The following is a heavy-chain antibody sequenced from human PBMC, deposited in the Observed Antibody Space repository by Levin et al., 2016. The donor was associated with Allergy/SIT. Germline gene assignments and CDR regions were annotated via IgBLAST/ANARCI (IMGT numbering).Heavy chain of an antibody. V-gene: IGHV4-39*01. CDR2: IYYSGSS. J-gene: IGHJ4*02. CDR3: ARQMATVISSGYFDY. D-gene: IGHD5-24*01. Sequence: SETLSLTCTVSGGSISSSRNYYWGWIRQPPGKGLEWIGSIYYSGSSYYNPSLKSRVTISVDTSKNQLSLILRSVTAADTAVYYCARQMATVISSGYFDYWGQGTLVTVSS. CDR1: GGSISSSRNYY.